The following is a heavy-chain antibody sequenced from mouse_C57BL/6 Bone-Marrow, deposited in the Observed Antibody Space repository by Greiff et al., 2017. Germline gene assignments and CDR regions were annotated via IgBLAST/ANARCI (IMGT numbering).Heavy chain of an antibody. J-gene: IGHJ3*01. Sequence: EVMLVESGGGLVQPKGSLKLSCAASGFSFNTYAMNWVRQAPGKGLEWVARIRSKSNNYATYYADSVKDRFTISRDDSESMLYLQMNNLKTEDTAMYYCVRGYDYDGFCAYWGQGTLVTVSA. V-gene: IGHV10-1*01. CDR2: IRSKSNNYAT. D-gene: IGHD2-4*01. CDR1: GFSFNTYA. CDR3: VRGYDYDGFCAY.